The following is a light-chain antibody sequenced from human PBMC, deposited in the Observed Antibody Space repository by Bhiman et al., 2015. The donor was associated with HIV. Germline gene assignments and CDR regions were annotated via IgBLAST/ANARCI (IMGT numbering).Light chain of an antibody. V-gene: IGLV2-14*01. CDR2: DVT. CDR3: SSYSSSSTYV. CDR1: SSDVGGYNY. Sequence: QSALTQPASVSGSPGQSITISCTGTSSDVGGYNYVSWYQQYPGKAPKLLIYDVTKRPSGVSNRFSGSESGNTASLTISGLQAEDEADYYCSSYSSSSTYVLGTGTKVTVL. J-gene: IGLJ1*01.